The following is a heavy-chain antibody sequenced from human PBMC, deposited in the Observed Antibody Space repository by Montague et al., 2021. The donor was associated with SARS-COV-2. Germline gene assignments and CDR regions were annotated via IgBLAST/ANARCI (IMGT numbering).Heavy chain of an antibody. J-gene: IGHJ4*02. V-gene: IGHV4-31*03. D-gene: IGHD2-15*01. CDR2: ISYAGIT. Sequence: TLSLTCTVSGDSISSFYYYWIWMRDLKEQDLIWITFISYAGITYSTPSLGSRVTMSVDTSKNHFSLNLSSVTAADTAIYYCGRRGETDTPFFDYWGQGTPVTVSS. CDR3: GRRGETDTPFFDY. CDR1: GDSISSFYYY.